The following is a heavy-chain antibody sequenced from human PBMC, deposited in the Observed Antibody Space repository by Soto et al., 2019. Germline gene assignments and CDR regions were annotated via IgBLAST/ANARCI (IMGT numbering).Heavy chain of an antibody. Sequence: SVKVSCKASGGTFSSYAISWVRQAPGQGLEWMGGIIPIFGTANYAQKFQGRVTITADESTSTAYMELSSLRSEDTAVYYCARALYYDSNGYGLYYYYYGMDVWGQGTTVTVSS. CDR3: ARALYYDSNGYGLYYYYYGMDV. J-gene: IGHJ6*02. D-gene: IGHD3-22*01. CDR1: GGTFSSYA. CDR2: IIPIFGTA. V-gene: IGHV1-69*13.